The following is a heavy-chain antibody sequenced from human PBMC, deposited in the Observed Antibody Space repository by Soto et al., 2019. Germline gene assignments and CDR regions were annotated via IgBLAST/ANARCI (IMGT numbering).Heavy chain of an antibody. D-gene: IGHD3-10*01. CDR1: GFTVSNNY. CDR2: IYSGGYT. CDR3: GALPGGGGY. Sequence: EVQLVESGGGLIQPGGSLRLSCAVSGFTVSNNYMSWVRQAPGKGLEGVSVIYSGGYTAYGDSVKGRFTISRDNSKNTLKLQMKSLGRSAPGVYYFGALPGGGGYWGQGTLVTVSS. V-gene: IGHV3-53*01. J-gene: IGHJ4*02.